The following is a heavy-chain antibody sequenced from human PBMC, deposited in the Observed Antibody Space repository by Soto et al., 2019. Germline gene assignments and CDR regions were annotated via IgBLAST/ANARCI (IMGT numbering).Heavy chain of an antibody. CDR3: AKADTVVTLYYFDC. V-gene: IGHV3-23*01. CDR1: GFTFNNYG. J-gene: IGHJ4*02. CDR2: ITDSGGST. Sequence: GFMRLSCAASGFTFNNYGMSWFRQAPGKGLEWVSAITDSGGSTYYADSVKGRFTISRDNSKNTVYLQMNSLRAEDTAVYYWAKADTVVTLYYFDCWGQGTLVTVAS. D-gene: IGHD2-2*01.